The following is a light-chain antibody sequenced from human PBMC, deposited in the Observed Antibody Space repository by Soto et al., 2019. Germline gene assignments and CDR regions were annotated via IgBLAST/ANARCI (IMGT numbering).Light chain of an antibody. CDR1: QTISTW. Sequence: DIQVTQSAPTVSASVGDRVTITCRASQTISTWMAWYQQKPGKAPKLLIYGGSTLQGGVPSRFTGSGSGTDFTLTISSLQPEDFATYHCQQLFRYPLAFGQGTRLEIK. V-gene: IGKV1-5*01. J-gene: IGKJ5*01. CDR3: QQLFRYPLA. CDR2: GGS.